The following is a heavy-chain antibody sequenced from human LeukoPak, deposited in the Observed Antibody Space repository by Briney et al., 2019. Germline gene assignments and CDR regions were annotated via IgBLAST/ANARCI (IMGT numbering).Heavy chain of an antibody. CDR2: MNPNSGNT. J-gene: IGHJ4*02. CDR1: GYTFTGYY. D-gene: IGHD3-9*01. V-gene: IGHV1-8*02. CDR3: ARGDILRQFDY. Sequence: ASVKVSCKASGYTFTGYYMHWVRQAPGQGLEWMGWMNPNSGNTGYAQKFQGRVTMTRNTSISTAYMELSSLRSEDTAVYYCARGDILRQFDYWGQGTLVTVSS.